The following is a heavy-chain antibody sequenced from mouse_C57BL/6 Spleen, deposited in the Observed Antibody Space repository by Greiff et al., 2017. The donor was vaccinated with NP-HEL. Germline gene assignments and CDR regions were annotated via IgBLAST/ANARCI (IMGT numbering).Heavy chain of an antibody. CDR3: ARETTVVAHLDY. J-gene: IGHJ2*01. Sequence: QVQLQQSGPELVKPGASVKISCKASGYAFSSSWMNWVKQRPGKGLEWIGRIYPGDGDTNYNGKFKGKATLTADKSSSTAYMQLSSLTSEDSAVYFCARETTVVAHLDYWGQGTTLTVSS. CDR1: GYAFSSSW. CDR2: IYPGDGDT. V-gene: IGHV1-82*01. D-gene: IGHD1-1*01.